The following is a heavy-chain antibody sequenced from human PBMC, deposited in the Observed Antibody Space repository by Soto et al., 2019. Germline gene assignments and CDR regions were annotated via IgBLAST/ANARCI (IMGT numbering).Heavy chain of an antibody. CDR3: ARGGYCSGGSCYYDAFDI. CDR1: GFTFSSYS. J-gene: IGHJ3*02. Sequence: EVQLVESGGGLVKPGGSLRLSCAASGFTFSSYSMNWVRQAPGKGLEWVSSISSSSSYIYYADSVKGRFTISRDNAKNSLYLQMNSLRAEDTAVYYCARGGYCSGGSCYYDAFDIWGQGTMVTVSS. V-gene: IGHV3-21*01. CDR2: ISSSSSYI. D-gene: IGHD2-15*01.